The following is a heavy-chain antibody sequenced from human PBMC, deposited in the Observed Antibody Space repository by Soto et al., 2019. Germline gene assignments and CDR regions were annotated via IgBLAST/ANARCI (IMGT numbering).Heavy chain of an antibody. CDR2: IYYSGST. D-gene: IGHD4-17*01. CDR1: GGSISSYY. CDR3: ARAYGYYFDY. V-gene: IGHV4-59*01. J-gene: IGHJ4*02. Sequence: QVQLQESGPGLVKPSETLSLTCTVSGGSISSYYWSWIRQPPGKGLEWIGYIYYSGSTNYNPSLKSRVSISIDTSKNQFSLKLSSVTAADTAVYYYARAYGYYFDYWGQGTLVTVSS.